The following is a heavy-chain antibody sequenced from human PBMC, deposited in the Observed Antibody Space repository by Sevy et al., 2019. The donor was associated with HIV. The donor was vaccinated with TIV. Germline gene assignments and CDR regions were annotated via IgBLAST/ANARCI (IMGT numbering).Heavy chain of an antibody. D-gene: IGHD3-22*01. CDR1: GFTFSSYA. Sequence: GGSLRLSCAASGFTFSSYAMHWVRQAPGKGLEWVAVISYDGSNKYYADSVKGRFTISRDNSKNTLYLQMNSLRAEDTAGYYCARDLRITMIVVVTLGAFDIWGQGTMVTVSS. CDR2: ISYDGSNK. J-gene: IGHJ3*02. CDR3: ARDLRITMIVVVTLGAFDI. V-gene: IGHV3-30*04.